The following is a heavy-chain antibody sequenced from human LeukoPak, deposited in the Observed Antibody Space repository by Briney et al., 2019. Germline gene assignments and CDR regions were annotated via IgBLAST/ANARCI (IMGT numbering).Heavy chain of an antibody. CDR2: ISGSGGST. CDR1: GFTFSSSA. Sequence: PGGSLRLSCAASGFTFSSSAMSWVRQAPGKGLEWVSTISGSGGSTYYADSVKGRFTISRDNSKNTLSLQMNSLRAEDTAVYYCAKGAYSYGFLFDYWGQGTLVTVSS. D-gene: IGHD5-18*01. CDR3: AKGAYSYGFLFDY. V-gene: IGHV3-23*01. J-gene: IGHJ4*02.